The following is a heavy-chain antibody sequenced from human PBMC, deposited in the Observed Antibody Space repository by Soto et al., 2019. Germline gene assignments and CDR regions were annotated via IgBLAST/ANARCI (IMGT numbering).Heavy chain of an antibody. CDR3: AREKPTAAYFDY. D-gene: IGHD2-21*02. CDR1: GGSIRDYY. V-gene: IGHV4-59*01. J-gene: IGHJ4*02. CDR2: IYYSGGT. Sequence: PSETLSLTCTVSGGSIRDYYWGWIRQSPGKGLEWIGYIYYSGGTNYNPSLKSRVTISVDTSKNQFSLRLSSVTTADTAVYYCAREKPTAAYFDYWGQGALVTVSS.